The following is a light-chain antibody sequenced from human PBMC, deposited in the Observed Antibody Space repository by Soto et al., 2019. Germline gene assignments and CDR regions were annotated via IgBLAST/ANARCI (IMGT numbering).Light chain of an antibody. Sequence: QSALTQPASVSGSPGQSITISCTGTSSDIGAYNYVSWYQQHPGQAPKLMISDVSNRPSGISDRFSGSKSGNTASLTISGLQAEDEADYYCYSCSRSSGTRYVFGTGTKLTV. J-gene: IGLJ1*01. CDR1: SSDIGAYNY. CDR2: DVS. CDR3: YSCSRSSGTRYV. V-gene: IGLV2-14*03.